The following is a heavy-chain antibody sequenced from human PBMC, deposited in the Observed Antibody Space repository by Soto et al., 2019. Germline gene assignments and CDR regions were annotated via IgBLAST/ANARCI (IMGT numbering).Heavy chain of an antibody. CDR2: INAGNGNT. J-gene: IGHJ4*02. CDR3: ARARVFWSGYYTAAYY. CDR1: GYTFTSYA. Sequence: GASVKVSCKASGYTFTSYAMHWVRQAPGQRLEWMGWINAGNGNTKYSQKFQGRVTITRDTSASTAYMELSSLRSEDTAVYYCARARVFWSGYYTAAYYWGQGTLVTVSS. D-gene: IGHD3-3*01. V-gene: IGHV1-3*01.